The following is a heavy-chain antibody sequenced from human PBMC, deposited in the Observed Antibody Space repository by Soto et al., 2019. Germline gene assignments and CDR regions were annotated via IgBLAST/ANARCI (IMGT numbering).Heavy chain of an antibody. CDR2: IYYSGST. J-gene: IGHJ5*02. Sequence: PSETLSLTCTVSGGSISSGGYYWGWIRQHPGKGLEWIGYIYYSGSTYYNPSLKSRVTISVDTSKNQFSLKLSSVTAADTAVYYCARDVRGPAGGFDPWGQGTLVTVSS. D-gene: IGHD6-25*01. CDR3: ARDVRGPAGGFDP. CDR1: GGSISSGGYY. V-gene: IGHV4-31*02.